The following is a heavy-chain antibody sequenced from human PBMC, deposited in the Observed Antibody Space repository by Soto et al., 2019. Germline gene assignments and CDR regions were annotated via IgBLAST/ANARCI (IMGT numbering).Heavy chain of an antibody. CDR2: IYHTGST. J-gene: IGHJ4*02. CDR1: GASISSTNW. D-gene: IGHD2-15*01. V-gene: IGHV4-4*02. CDR3: ATLPPRIVAVVLPIPT. Sequence: QVQLQESGPRLVKPSGTLSLTCAVSGASISSTNWWTWVRQPPGKGLEWIGEIYHTGSTKYNPSLKRRVTISLDKSNIQFSLNLSSVTAADTAVYYCATLPPRIVAVVLPIPTWGQGTLVTVSS.